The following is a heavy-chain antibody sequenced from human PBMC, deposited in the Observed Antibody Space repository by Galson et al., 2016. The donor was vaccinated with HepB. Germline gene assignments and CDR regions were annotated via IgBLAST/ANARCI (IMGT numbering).Heavy chain of an antibody. CDR2: SK. V-gene: IGHV3-30*03. CDR3: ARCVDTSMAPFDY. J-gene: IGHJ4*02. CDR1: GITFSSDD. D-gene: IGHD5-18*01. Sequence: SLRLSCAASGITFSSDDMHWVRQAPGKGLEWVGDSKYYPDSVKGRFTISRDNSKNTLYLQMNSLRPEDTAVYYRARCVDTSMAPFDYWGQGTLLTVSS.